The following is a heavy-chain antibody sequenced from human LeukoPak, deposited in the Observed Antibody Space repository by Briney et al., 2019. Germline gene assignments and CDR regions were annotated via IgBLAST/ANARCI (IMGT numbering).Heavy chain of an antibody. Sequence: PGGSLRLSCAASGFTFSSYAMSWVRQAPGKGLEWVANIKQDGSEKYYVGSVKGRFTISRDNAKNSLYLQMTSLRAEDTAVYYCATRSSYSSGWYAGYFDLWGRGTLVTVSS. V-gene: IGHV3-7*01. D-gene: IGHD6-19*01. CDR3: ATRSSYSSGWYAGYFDL. CDR1: GFTFSSYA. CDR2: IKQDGSEK. J-gene: IGHJ2*01.